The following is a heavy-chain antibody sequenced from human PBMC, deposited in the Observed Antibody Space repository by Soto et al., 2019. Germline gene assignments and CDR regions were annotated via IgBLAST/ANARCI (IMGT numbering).Heavy chain of an antibody. CDR2: IYSGGST. CDR3: ARGSSSTGFEY. D-gene: IGHD2-2*01. V-gene: IGHV3-66*01. J-gene: IGHJ4*02. Sequence: PGGSLRLSCAASGFTVRSNYMSWVRQAPGKGLEWVSVIYSGGSTYYADSVKGRFTISKDNSKNTLYLQMNSLRAEDRSVYYSARGSSSTGFEYWGQGTLATAPS. CDR1: GFTVRSNY.